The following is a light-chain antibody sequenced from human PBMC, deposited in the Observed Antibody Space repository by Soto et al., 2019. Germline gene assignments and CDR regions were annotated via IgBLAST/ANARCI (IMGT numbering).Light chain of an antibody. V-gene: IGKV3-15*01. CDR2: AAS. CDR1: QGISSL. Sequence: EIVLTQSPATLSVSPGERATLSCRASQGISSLLAWYQQKPGQAPRLLIYAASTRATGIPARFSGSGSGTEFTLSISSLQSEDVAVYYCQQYGDWPPETFGQGTKLEI. CDR3: QQYGDWPPET. J-gene: IGKJ2*01.